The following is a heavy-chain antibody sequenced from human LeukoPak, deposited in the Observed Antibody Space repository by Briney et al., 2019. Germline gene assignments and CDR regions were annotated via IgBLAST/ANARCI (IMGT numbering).Heavy chain of an antibody. CDR1: SGSISTSNYY. CDR2: IFYSGST. J-gene: IGHJ3*02. D-gene: IGHD5-12*01. CDR3: ARDQGYGRRLDAFDI. V-gene: IGHV4-39*07. Sequence: PSETLSLTCTVSSGSISTSNYYWGWVRQPPGKALEWIGNIFYSGSTYYSPSLKSRVTISLDTSRNQFSLKLNSVTAADTAVYYCARDQGYGRRLDAFDIWGQGTMVTVSS.